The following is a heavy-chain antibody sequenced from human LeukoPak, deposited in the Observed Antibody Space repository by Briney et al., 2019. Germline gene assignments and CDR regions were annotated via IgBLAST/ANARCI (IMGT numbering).Heavy chain of an antibody. D-gene: IGHD3-22*01. CDR3: ARDPDAHDSSGQMGAFDI. Sequence: TGGSLRLSCAASGFTFDDYGMSWVRQAPGKGLEWVSGINWNGGSTGYADSVKGRFTISRDNAKNSLYLQMNSLRAEDTALYYCARDPDAHDSSGQMGAFDIWGQGTMVTVSS. J-gene: IGHJ3*02. CDR1: GFTFDDYG. CDR2: INWNGGST. V-gene: IGHV3-20*04.